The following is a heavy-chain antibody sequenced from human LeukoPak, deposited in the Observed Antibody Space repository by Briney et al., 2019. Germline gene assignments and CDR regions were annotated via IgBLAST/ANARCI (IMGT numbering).Heavy chain of an antibody. Sequence: SETLSLTCTVSGYSISSGYYWGWIRQPPGKGLEWIGYIYYSGSTYYNPSLKSRVPISVDTSKTQFPLKLSSVTAADTAVYYCATAVRFLDPPEPWGQGTLVTVSS. V-gene: IGHV4-38-2*02. CDR1: GYSISSGYY. CDR2: IYYSGST. D-gene: IGHD3-3*01. J-gene: IGHJ5*02. CDR3: ATAVRFLDPPEP.